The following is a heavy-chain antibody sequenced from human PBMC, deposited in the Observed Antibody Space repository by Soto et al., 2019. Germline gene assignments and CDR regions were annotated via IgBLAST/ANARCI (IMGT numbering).Heavy chain of an antibody. CDR1: GYSISSGYY. V-gene: IGHV4-38-2*01. Sequence: PSETLSLTCAVSGYSISSGYYWGWIRQPPGKGLEWIGSIYHSGSTYYNPSLKSRVTISVDTSKNQFSLKLSSVTAADTAVYYCARHPSSSSGWFDPWGQGXLVTVSS. D-gene: IGHD6-6*01. CDR3: ARHPSSSSGWFDP. J-gene: IGHJ5*02. CDR2: IYHSGST.